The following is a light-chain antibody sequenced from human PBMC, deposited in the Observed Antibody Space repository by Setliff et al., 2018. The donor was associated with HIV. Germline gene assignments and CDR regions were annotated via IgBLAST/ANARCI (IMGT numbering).Light chain of an antibody. CDR2: SDN. CDR1: SSNIGKNT. Sequence: QSVLTQPPSVSGTPGQRVTISCSGRSSNIGKNTVNWYQQLPGTAPKLLVYSDNQRPSGVPDRFSGSQSGTSASLAISGLQSEDEADYYCSAWDDSLTVYVFGTGTKVTV. V-gene: IGLV1-44*01. CDR3: SAWDDSLTVYV. J-gene: IGLJ1*01.